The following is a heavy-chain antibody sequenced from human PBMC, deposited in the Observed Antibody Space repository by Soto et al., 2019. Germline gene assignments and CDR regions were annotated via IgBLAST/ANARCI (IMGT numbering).Heavy chain of an antibody. D-gene: IGHD2-15*01. CDR2: ITSDGDST. CDR3: VKGNQLLRYYFEF. CDR1: RFTFSNYA. J-gene: IGHJ4*01. V-gene: IGHV3-64D*06. Sequence: PGGSLRLSCSVSRFTFSNYAMHWVRQAPGKGLEYVSGITSDGDSTWHADSVKDRFTISRDNSKNTLFLQMSGLRVEDTAIYFCVKGNQLLRYYFEFWGPGTLVTVSS.